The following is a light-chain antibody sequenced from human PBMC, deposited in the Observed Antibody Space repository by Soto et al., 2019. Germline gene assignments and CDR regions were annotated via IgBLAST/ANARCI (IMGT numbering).Light chain of an antibody. CDR1: QYINTR. Sequence: TQSPATLSSFPGDRVTLSCRASQYINTRLAWYQQKPGKAPKLLIYKASTLKSGVPSRFSGSGSGTEFTLTISSLQPDDFATYYCQHYNSYSEAFGQGTKVDI. CDR2: KAS. J-gene: IGKJ1*01. V-gene: IGKV1-5*03. CDR3: QHYNSYSEA.